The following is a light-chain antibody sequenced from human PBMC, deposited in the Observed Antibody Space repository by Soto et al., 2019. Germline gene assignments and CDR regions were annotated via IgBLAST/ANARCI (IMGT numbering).Light chain of an antibody. J-gene: IGKJ5*01. CDR3: QQLNSFPIT. CDR2: AAS. Sequence: TQSPLSLPVTPGEPSSISCTSSQVISSYLAWYQQKPGRAPKLLIYAASTLQSGVPSRFSGSGSGTEFTLTITSLQPEDFATYYCQQLNSFPITFGQGTRLEIK. V-gene: IGKV1-9*01. CDR1: QVISSY.